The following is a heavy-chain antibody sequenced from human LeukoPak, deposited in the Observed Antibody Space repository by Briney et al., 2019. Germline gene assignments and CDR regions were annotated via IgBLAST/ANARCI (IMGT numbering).Heavy chain of an antibody. CDR2: ISGSGGST. Sequence: GGSLRLSCAASGFTFSSYAMSWVRQAPGKGLEWVSAISGSGGSTYYADSVKGRFTISRHNSKNTLYLQMNSLRAEDTAVYYCAKARGILDAFDIWGQGTMVTVSS. CDR3: AKARGILDAFDI. CDR1: GFTFSSYA. J-gene: IGHJ3*02. D-gene: IGHD3-16*01. V-gene: IGHV3-23*01.